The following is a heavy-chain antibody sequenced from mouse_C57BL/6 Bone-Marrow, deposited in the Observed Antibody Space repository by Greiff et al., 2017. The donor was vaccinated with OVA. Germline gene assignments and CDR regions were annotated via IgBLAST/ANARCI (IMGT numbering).Heavy chain of an antibody. CDR1: GYSFTNYL. J-gene: IGHJ2*01. V-gene: IGHV1-54*01. CDR2: INPGSGGT. Sequence: VKVVESGAELVRPGTSVKVSCKASGYSFTNYLIEWVKQRPGQGLEWIGVINPGSGGTNYNEKFKGKATLTADKSSSTAYMQLSSLTSEDSAVYFCARWGNFYFDYWGQGTTLTVSS. D-gene: IGHD2-1*01. CDR3: ARWGNFYFDY.